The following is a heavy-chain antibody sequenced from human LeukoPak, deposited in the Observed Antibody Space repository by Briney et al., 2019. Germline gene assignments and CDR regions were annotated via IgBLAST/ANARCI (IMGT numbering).Heavy chain of an antibody. Sequence: SSETLSLTCTVSGDSIRSYYWSWIRQPAGKGLEWIGRIFGSGSTNYNPSLKSRVTMSVDTSRNQFSLKLTSVTAADTAVYYCARTYYDFWSGSDDWGQGTLVTVSS. J-gene: IGHJ4*02. V-gene: IGHV4-4*07. CDR3: ARTYYDFWSGSDD. CDR1: GDSIRSYY. CDR2: IFGSGST. D-gene: IGHD3-3*01.